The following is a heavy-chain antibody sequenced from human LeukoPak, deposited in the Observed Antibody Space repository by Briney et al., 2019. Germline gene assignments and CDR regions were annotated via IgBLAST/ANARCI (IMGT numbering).Heavy chain of an antibody. CDR1: GVSISSYY. CDR3: ARIYCDGGGCYWFDP. CDR2: INTSGNT. J-gene: IGHJ5*02. D-gene: IGHD2-15*01. Sequence: PSETLSLTCTVSGVSISSYYWSWIRQAAGKGLEWIGRINTSGNTNYNPSLKSRVSLSVDTSNNQFSLKLSSVTAADTAVYYCARIYCDGGGCYWFDPWGQGTLVTVSS. V-gene: IGHV4-4*07.